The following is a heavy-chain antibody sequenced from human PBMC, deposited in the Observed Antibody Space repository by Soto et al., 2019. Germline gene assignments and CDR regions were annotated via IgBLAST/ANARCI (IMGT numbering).Heavy chain of an antibody. Sequence: GVSLRLSCAASGFTFSSYAMHRVRQAPGKGLEWVAVISYDGSNKYYADSVKGRFTISRDNSKNTLYLQMNSLRAEDTAVYYCARDRGIQLWLPDDYWGQGTLVTVSS. CDR3: ARDRGIQLWLPDDY. J-gene: IGHJ4*02. V-gene: IGHV3-30-3*01. D-gene: IGHD5-18*01. CDR1: GFTFSSYA. CDR2: ISYDGSNK.